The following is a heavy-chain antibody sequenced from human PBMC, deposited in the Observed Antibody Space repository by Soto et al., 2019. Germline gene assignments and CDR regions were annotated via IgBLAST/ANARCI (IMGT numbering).Heavy chain of an antibody. CDR1: GFTFSSYA. J-gene: IGHJ5*02. CDR2: ISGSGGST. CDR3: AKGQAATRRWFDP. D-gene: IGHD2-15*01. V-gene: IGHV3-23*01. Sequence: PGGSLILSCAASGFTFSSYAMSWVRQAPGKWLEWVSAISGSGGSTYYADSVKGRFTISRDNSKNTLYLQMNSLRADDTAVYYCAKGQAATRRWFDPWGQGTLVTVSS.